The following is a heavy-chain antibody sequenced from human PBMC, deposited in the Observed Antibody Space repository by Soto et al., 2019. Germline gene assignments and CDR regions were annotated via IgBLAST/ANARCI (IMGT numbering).Heavy chain of an antibody. CDR2: ISGSGGYT. D-gene: IGHD4-17*01. Sequence: PGGSLRLSCAASGFAFSTYAMSWVRQAPGKGLEWVSTISGSGGYTYYADSVKGRFTISRDNSKNTLYLQMSSLRAEDTAIYYCAKNSRGYGLNYYMDVWGKGTTVTVSS. V-gene: IGHV3-23*01. CDR3: AKNSRGYGLNYYMDV. J-gene: IGHJ6*03. CDR1: GFAFSTYA.